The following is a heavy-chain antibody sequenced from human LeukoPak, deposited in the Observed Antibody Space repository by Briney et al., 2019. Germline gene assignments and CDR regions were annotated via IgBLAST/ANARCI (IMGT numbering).Heavy chain of an antibody. D-gene: IGHD1-26*01. CDR3: ARLQRYRGPFDY. V-gene: IGHV3-30-3*01. Sequence: GGSLRLSCAASGFTFSSYAMHWVRQAPGKGLEWVAVISYDGSNKYYADSVKGRFTISRDNAKNTLYLQMNRLRAEDTAVYYCARLQRYRGPFDYWGQGTLVTVSS. CDR2: ISYDGSNK. J-gene: IGHJ4*02. CDR1: GFTFSSYA.